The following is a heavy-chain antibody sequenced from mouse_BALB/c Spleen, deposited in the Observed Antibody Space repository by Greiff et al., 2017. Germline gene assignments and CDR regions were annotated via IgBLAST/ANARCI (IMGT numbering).Heavy chain of an antibody. D-gene: IGHD1-1*01. V-gene: IGHV2-6-7*01. CDR3: ARRGRQYYYAMDY. CDR2: IWGDGST. J-gene: IGHJ4*01. CDR1: GFSLTGYG. Sequence: VQVVESGPGLVAPSQSLSITCTVSGFSLTGYGVNWVRQPPGKGLEWLGMIWGDGSTDYNSALKSRLSISKDNSKSQVFLKMNSLQTDDTARYYCARRGRQYYYAMDYWGQGTSVTVSS.